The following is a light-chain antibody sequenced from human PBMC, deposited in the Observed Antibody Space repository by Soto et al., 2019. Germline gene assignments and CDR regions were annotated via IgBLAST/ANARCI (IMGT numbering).Light chain of an antibody. CDR1: KNDIGSSDY. Sequence: QSALTQPASVSASPGQSITISCTGGKNDIGSSDYVSWYQQHPGKAPKLIIYGVSNRPSGTSDRFSGSKSGNTASPTISGLQADDEADYYCSSSTSSNTLVFGGGTKLTVL. CDR3: SSSTSSNTLV. V-gene: IGLV2-14*01. J-gene: IGLJ3*02. CDR2: GVS.